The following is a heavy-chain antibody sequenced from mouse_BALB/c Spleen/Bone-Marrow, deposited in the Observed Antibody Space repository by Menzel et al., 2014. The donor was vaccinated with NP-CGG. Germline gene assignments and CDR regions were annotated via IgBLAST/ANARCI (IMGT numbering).Heavy chain of an antibody. CDR2: INPSNGGT. Sequence: QVQLQQSGAELVKPGASVKLSCKASGYTFTSYYMYWVKQRPGQGLEWIGEINPSNGGTNFNEKFKSKATLTVDKSSSTAYMQLSRLTSEDSAVYYCTRGRRDAMDYWGQGTSVTVSS. J-gene: IGHJ4*01. V-gene: IGHV1S81*02. CDR1: GYTFTSYY. CDR3: TRGRRDAMDY.